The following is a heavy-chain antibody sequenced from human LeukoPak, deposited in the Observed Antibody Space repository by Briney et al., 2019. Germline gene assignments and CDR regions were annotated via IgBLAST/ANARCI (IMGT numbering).Heavy chain of an antibody. V-gene: IGHV4-30-2*01. J-gene: IGHJ6*02. CDR1: GGSISSGGYS. CDR2: IYHSGST. Sequence: SQTLSLTCAVSGGSISSGGYSWSWIRQPPGKGLEWIGYIYHSGSTYYNPSLKSRVTISVDRSKNQFSLKLSSVTPADTAVYYCARRRGSYYSDGMDVWGQGTTVTVSS. D-gene: IGHD1-26*01. CDR3: ARRRGSYYSDGMDV.